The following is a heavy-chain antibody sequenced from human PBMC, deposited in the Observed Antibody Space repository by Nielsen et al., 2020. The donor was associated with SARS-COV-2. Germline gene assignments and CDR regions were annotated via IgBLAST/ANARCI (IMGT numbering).Heavy chain of an antibody. CDR3: ARVPIEAHYGDFYFDY. CDR1: GFTFSNAW. V-gene: IGHV3-15*01. Sequence: GESLKISCAASGFTFSNAWMSWVRQAPGKGLEWVGRIKSKTDGGTTDYAAPVKGRFTISRDDSKNTLYLQMNSLRAEDTAVYYCARVPIEAHYGDFYFDYWGQGTLVTVSS. D-gene: IGHD4-17*01. J-gene: IGHJ4*02. CDR2: IKSKTDGGTT.